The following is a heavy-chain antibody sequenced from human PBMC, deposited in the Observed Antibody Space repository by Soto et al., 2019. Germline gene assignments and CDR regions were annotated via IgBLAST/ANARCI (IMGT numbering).Heavy chain of an antibody. CDR3: ARDSVLKVIAVASDY. D-gene: IGHD6-19*01. CDR1: GFTFSSYW. CDR2: IKQDGSEK. Sequence: EVQLVESGGGLVQPGGSLRLSCAASGFTFSSYWMSWVRQAPGKGLEWVANIKQDGSEKYYVDSVKGRFTISRDNAKNSLYLQMNSLRAEDTAVYYCARDSVLKVIAVASDYWGQGTLVTVSS. J-gene: IGHJ4*02. V-gene: IGHV3-7*01.